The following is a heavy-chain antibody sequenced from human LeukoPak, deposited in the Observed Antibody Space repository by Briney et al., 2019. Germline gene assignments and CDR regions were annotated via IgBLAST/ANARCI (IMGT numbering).Heavy chain of an antibody. CDR3: AKEYYDSSGRNLNWFDP. CDR2: IWYDGSNK. D-gene: IGHD3-22*01. V-gene: IGHV3-33*06. CDR1: GFTFSSYG. Sequence: GRSLRLSCAASGFTFSSYGMHWVRQAPGKGLEWVAVIWYDGSNKYYADSVKGRFTISRDNSKNTLYLQMNSLRAEDTAVHYCAKEYYDSSGRNLNWFDPWGQGTLVTVSS. J-gene: IGHJ5*02.